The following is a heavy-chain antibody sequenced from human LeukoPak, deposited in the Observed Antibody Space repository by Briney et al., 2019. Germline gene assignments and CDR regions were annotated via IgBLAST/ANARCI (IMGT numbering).Heavy chain of an antibody. CDR2: ITGSGGNT. CDR3: AKWGDFDVLTGYYVPDF. CDR1: GFTFSNYA. V-gene: IGHV3-23*01. D-gene: IGHD3-9*01. Sequence: PGGSLRLSCAASGFTFSNYAMSWVRQAPGKGLEWVSAITGSGGNTYYADSVKGRSTISRDNSKNTLYLQMNSLRAEDTAVYYCAKWGDFDVLTGYYVPDFWGQGTLVTVSS. J-gene: IGHJ4*02.